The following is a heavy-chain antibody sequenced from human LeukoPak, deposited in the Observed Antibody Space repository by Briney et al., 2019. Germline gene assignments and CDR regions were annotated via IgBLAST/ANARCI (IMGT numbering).Heavy chain of an antibody. J-gene: IGHJ6*03. V-gene: IGHV3-23*01. CDR2: ISSTDAGT. Sequence: GGSLRLSCAASGFSLSSYAMSWVRQAPGKGLEWVSAISSTDAGTYYADSVKGRFTISRDNSKNTLYLQMNSLRAEDTAVYYCAKTNSNTLLWFGESPLYYYYYMDVWGKGTTVTISS. CDR3: AKTNSNTLLWFGESPLYYYYYMDV. CDR1: GFSLSSYA. D-gene: IGHD3-10*01.